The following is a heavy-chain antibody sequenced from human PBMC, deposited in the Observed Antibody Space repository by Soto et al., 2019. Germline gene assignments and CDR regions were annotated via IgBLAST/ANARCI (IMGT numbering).Heavy chain of an antibody. D-gene: IGHD5-12*01. CDR3: ASLLRGYSGTGDY. CDR1: GGTFSSYA. CDR2: IIPIFGTA. V-gene: IGHV1-69*12. Sequence: QVQLVQSGAEVKKPGSSVKVSCKASGGTFSSYAISWVRQAPGQGLEWMGGIIPIFGTAKYAQKFQGRVTMTADESTSTADMELSSLRSEDTAVYYCASLLRGYSGTGDYWGQGTLVTVSS. J-gene: IGHJ4*02.